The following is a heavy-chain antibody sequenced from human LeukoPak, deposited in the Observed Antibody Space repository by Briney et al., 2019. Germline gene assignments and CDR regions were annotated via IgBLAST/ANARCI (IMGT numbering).Heavy chain of an antibody. J-gene: IGHJ4*02. CDR3: AKDWARGGGY. V-gene: IGHV3-30*18. D-gene: IGHD3-10*01. CDR1: GFTFSSYG. Sequence: GGSLRLSCAASGFTFSSYGMHWVRQAPGKGLEWVAVISYDGSNKYYADSVKGRFTISRDNSKNTLYLQMNGLRAEDTAVYYWAKDWARGGGYWGQGTLVTVSS. CDR2: ISYDGSNK.